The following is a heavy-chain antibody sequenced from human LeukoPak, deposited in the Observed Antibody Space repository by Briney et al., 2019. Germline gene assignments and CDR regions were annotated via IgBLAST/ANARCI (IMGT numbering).Heavy chain of an antibody. CDR1: GFTFSSYA. Sequence: GGSLRLSCAASGFTFSSYAMSWVRQAPGKGLEWVSAISGSGGSTYYADSVKGRFTVSRDNSKNTLYLEMNSLRAEDTAVYYCAKDGGLWVSAHWGDSWGRGTLVTVSS. D-gene: IGHD7-27*01. V-gene: IGHV3-23*01. CDR3: AKDGGLWVSAHWGDS. J-gene: IGHJ4*02. CDR2: ISGSGGST.